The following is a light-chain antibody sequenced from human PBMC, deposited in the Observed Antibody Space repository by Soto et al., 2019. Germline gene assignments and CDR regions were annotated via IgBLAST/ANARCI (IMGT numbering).Light chain of an antibody. CDR3: QQHYSYPIT. J-gene: IGKJ5*01. CDR2: AAS. CDR1: QGISSY. Sequence: DIQLTQSPSFLSASVGDRVTITCRASQGISSYLAWYQQKPGKAPELLIYAASTLQSGVPSRFSGRGSVSEFTLTISSLQPEDFVPYYCQQHYSYPITFGKGTRLEIK. V-gene: IGKV1-9*01.